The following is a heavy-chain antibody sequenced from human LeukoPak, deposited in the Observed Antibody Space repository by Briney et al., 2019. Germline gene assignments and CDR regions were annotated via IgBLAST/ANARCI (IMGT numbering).Heavy chain of an antibody. V-gene: IGHV3-7*02. D-gene: IGHD4-11*01. CDR1: GFPFTNNW. CDR3: AFNNNFKY. CDR2: IKYDGIEK. Sequence: GGSLRLSCAASGFPFTNNWMTWVRQAPGKGLEWVANIKYDGIEKYYVASVRGRFTISRDDAKNSLSLQMNNMRAEDTAVYYCAFNNNFKYWGQGTQVTVSS. J-gene: IGHJ4*02.